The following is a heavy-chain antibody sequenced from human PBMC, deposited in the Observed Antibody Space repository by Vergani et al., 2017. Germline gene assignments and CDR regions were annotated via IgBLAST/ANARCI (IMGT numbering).Heavy chain of an antibody. D-gene: IGHD2-15*01. V-gene: IGHV1-46*03. J-gene: IGHJ1*01. CDR3: ARVAGSGSPEYFQH. Sequence: QVQLVQSGAEVKKPGASVQVSCKASGYTFTSYDMHWVRQAPGQGLEWMGKIYPSGGSTSYAQKFQGRVTMTRDTSTSTVYMELSSLRSEDTAVYYCARVAGSGSPEYFQHWGQGTLVTVSS. CDR2: IYPSGGST. CDR1: GYTFTSYD.